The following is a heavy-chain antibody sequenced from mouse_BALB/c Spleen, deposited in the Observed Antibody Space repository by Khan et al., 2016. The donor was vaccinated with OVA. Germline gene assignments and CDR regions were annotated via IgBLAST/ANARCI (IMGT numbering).Heavy chain of an antibody. CDR2: IRNKAKDYIT. CDR1: GFTFTDYY. Sequence: EVQLVESGGGLVQPGGSLRLSCATSGFTFTDYYISWVRQPPGKSLEWLGFIRNKAKDYITEYSAPVEGRFTISRDNSQRIVYLQMNTLSSEDSATYYCARETVVDVYWYLDVWGAGTTVTVAS. V-gene: IGHV7-3*02. CDR3: ARETVVDVYWYLDV. J-gene: IGHJ1*01. D-gene: IGHD1-1*01.